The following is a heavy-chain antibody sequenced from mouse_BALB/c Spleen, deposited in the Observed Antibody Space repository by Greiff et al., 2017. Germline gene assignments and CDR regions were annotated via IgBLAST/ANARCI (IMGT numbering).Heavy chain of an antibody. CDR1: GFTFTDYY. Sequence: EVKLVESGGGLVQPGGSLRLSCATSGFTFTDYYMSWVRQPPGKALEWLGFIRNKANGYTTEYSASVKGRFTISRDNSQSILYLQMNTLRAEDSATYYGARAIYYYGSSYFDYWGQGTTLTVSS. CDR2: IRNKANGYTT. D-gene: IGHD1-1*01. V-gene: IGHV7-3*02. CDR3: ARAIYYYGSSYFDY. J-gene: IGHJ2*01.